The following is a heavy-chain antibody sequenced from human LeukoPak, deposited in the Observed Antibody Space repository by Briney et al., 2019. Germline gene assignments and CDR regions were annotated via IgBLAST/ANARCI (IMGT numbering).Heavy chain of an antibody. Sequence: AGGSLRLSCAASGFILPTYWMSWVRQAPGKGLEWVANINQDASHKNHVESVKGRFTISRDNANNLLFLQMNDLRAEDTAIYYCARDPPTDSNWYPDYWGQGTLVTVSS. CDR2: INQDASHK. D-gene: IGHD6-13*01. CDR3: ARDPPTDSNWYPDY. J-gene: IGHJ4*02. V-gene: IGHV3-7*01. CDR1: GFILPTYW.